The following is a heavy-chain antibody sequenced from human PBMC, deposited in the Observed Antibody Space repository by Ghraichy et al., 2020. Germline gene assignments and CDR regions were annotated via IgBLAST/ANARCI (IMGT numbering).Heavy chain of an antibody. J-gene: IGHJ2*01. CDR3: ATLETNYYYDSSGYYPTGYFDL. D-gene: IGHD3-22*01. CDR1: GYSFTSYW. Sequence: GESLNISCKGSGYSFTSYWIGWVRQMPGKGLEWMGIIYPGDSDTRYSPSFQGQVTISADKSISTAYLQWSSLKASDTAMYYCATLETNYYYDSSGYYPTGYFDLWGRGTLVTVSS. V-gene: IGHV5-51*01. CDR2: IYPGDSDT.